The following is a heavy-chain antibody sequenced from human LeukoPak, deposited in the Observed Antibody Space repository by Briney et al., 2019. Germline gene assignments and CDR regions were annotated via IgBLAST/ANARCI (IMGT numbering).Heavy chain of an antibody. J-gene: IGHJ1*01. CDR1: GYTFTTYD. V-gene: IGHV1-8*03. CDR2: INPNSGNT. D-gene: IGHD1-1*01. Sequence: GASVKVSCKASGYTFTTYDINWVRQATGQGLQWMGWINPNSGNTGYAQKFQGRITITRNTSISTVYMELSSLRSEDTAVYYCARGPPTAQYFQHWGQDTLVTVSS. CDR3: ARGPPTAQYFQH.